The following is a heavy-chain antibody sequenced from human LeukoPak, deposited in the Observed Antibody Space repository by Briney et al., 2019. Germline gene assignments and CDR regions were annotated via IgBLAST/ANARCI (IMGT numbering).Heavy chain of an antibody. Sequence: GGSLRLSCAASGFTFSNYAMSWVRQAPGKGLEWVSVISGSGGSTYYADSVKGRFTISRDNSNNTLFLQMNSLRAEDTAVYYCAKGILSVNDYWGQGTLVTVSS. CDR3: AKGILSVNDY. CDR2: ISGSGGST. CDR1: GFTFSNYA. V-gene: IGHV3-23*01. J-gene: IGHJ4*02. D-gene: IGHD2-15*01.